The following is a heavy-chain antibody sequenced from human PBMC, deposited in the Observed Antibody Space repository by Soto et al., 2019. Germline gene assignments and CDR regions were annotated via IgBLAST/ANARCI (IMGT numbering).Heavy chain of an antibody. J-gene: IGHJ4*02. Sequence: QVQLVESGGGVVQPGRSLRLSCAASGFTFSSYGMHWVRQAPGKGLEWVAVISYDESNKSYAGSVKGRFTISRDNSKNTLDLKMNSLRVEDTAVYYCGRGGGGSAYTPTDYWGQGTLVTVSS. CDR3: GRGGGGSAYTPTDY. CDR1: GFTFSSYG. V-gene: IGHV3-30*03. D-gene: IGHD3-16*01. CDR2: ISYDESNK.